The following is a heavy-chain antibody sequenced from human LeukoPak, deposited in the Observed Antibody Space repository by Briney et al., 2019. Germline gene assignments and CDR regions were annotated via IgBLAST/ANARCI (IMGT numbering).Heavy chain of an antibody. CDR2: IYYSGST. J-gene: IGHJ4*02. V-gene: IGHV4-30-4*01. Sequence: PSETLSLTCTVSGGSISSGDYYWSWIRQPPGKGLEWVGYIYYSGSTYYNPSLKSRVTISVDTSKNQFSLKLSSVTAADTAVYYCARVNLIFEGSQDYWGQGTLVTVSS. CDR1: GGSISSGDYY. CDR3: ARVNLIFEGSQDY. D-gene: IGHD3/OR15-3a*01.